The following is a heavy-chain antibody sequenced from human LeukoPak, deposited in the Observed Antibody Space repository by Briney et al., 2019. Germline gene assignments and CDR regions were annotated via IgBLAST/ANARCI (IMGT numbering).Heavy chain of an antibody. D-gene: IGHD6-13*01. Sequence: SETLSLTCAVYGGSFSGYYWSWIRQPPGKGLEWIGEINHSGSTNYNPSLKSRVTISVDTSKNQFSLKLSSVTAADTAVYYCARARLSSSSGRGAFDIWGQGTMVTVSS. CDR2: INHSGST. J-gene: IGHJ3*02. CDR1: GGSFSGYY. CDR3: ARARLSSSSGRGAFDI. V-gene: IGHV4-34*01.